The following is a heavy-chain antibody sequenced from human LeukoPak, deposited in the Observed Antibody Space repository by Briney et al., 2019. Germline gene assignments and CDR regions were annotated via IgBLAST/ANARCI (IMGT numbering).Heavy chain of an antibody. D-gene: IGHD3-9*01. CDR1: GGSISSYY. V-gene: IGHV4-59*12. Sequence: SETLSLTCTVSGGSISSYYWSWIRQPPGKGLEWIGYIYYSGSTNYNPSLKSRVTISVDTSKNQFSLKLSSVTAADTAVYYCARDQGGFGILTGEVWFDPWGQGTLVTVSS. CDR3: ARDQGGFGILTGEVWFDP. J-gene: IGHJ5*02. CDR2: IYYSGST.